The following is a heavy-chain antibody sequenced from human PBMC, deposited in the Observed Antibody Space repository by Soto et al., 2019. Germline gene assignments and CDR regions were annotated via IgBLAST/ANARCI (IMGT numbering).Heavy chain of an antibody. J-gene: IGHJ6*03. CDR2: IYSGGST. D-gene: IGHD6-6*01. CDR3: AREDSSSSHYYYYMDV. CDR1: GFTVSSNY. V-gene: IGHV3-66*01. Sequence: GGSLRLSCAASGFTVSSNYMSWVRQAPGKGLEWVSVIYSGGSTYYADSVKGRFAISRDNSKNTLYLQMNSLRAEDTAVYYCAREDSSSSHYYYYMDVWGKGTTVTVSS.